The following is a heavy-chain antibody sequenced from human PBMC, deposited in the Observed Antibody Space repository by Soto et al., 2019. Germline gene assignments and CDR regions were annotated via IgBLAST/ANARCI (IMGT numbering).Heavy chain of an antibody. D-gene: IGHD3-22*01. Sequence: AASVKVSCKASGGTFSSYAISWVRQAPGQGLEWMGGIIPIFGTANYAQKFQGRVTITADESTSTAYMELSSLRSEDTAVYYCARSGYYPSYYYYYGMDVWGQGTTVTVSS. V-gene: IGHV1-69*13. CDR3: ARSGYYPSYYYYYGMDV. CDR1: GGTFSSYA. CDR2: IIPIFGTA. J-gene: IGHJ6*02.